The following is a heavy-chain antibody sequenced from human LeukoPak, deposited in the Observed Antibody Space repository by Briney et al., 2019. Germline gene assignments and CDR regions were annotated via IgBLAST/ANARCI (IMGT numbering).Heavy chain of an antibody. CDR2: ISSSSSYI. V-gene: IGHV3-21*01. J-gene: IGHJ3*02. D-gene: IGHD1-26*01. CDR1: GFTFGSYS. CDR3: ARVGASGGLDAFDI. Sequence: GGSLRLSCAASGFTFGSYSMHWVRQAPGKGLKWVSSISSSSSYIYYADSVKGRFTISRDNAKNSLYLQMNSLRAEDTAVYYCARVGASGGLDAFDIWGQGTMVTVSS.